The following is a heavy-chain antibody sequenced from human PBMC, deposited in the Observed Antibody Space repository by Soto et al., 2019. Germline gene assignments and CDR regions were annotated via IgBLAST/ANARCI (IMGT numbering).Heavy chain of an antibody. V-gene: IGHV3-11*01. J-gene: IGHJ3*02. D-gene: IGHD6-19*01. CDR2: LSRSGNTI. Sequence: QVKLVESGGGFVQPGVSLRLYCAASGFTFGDYEMSWIRQAAGKGPEWVSFLSRSGNTIYYADSVKGRFSISRDNAENSLYLQMESLRVEDTATYFCARSCGWYEADAFDMLGQGTMVTVAA. CDR1: GFTFGDYE. CDR3: ARSCGWYEADAFDM.